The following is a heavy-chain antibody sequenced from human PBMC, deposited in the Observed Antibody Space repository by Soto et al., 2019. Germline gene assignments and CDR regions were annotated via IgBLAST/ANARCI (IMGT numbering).Heavy chain of an antibody. CDR1: GGSISSGGYY. V-gene: IGHV4-31*03. J-gene: IGHJ5*02. CDR2: IYYSGST. Sequence: QVQLQESGPGLVKPSQTLSLTCTVSGGSISSGGYYWSWIRQHPGKGLEWIGYIYYSGSTYYNPSLKSRVTISVDTSKNQFSLKLRSLNAAYTAVYYCARTTAAVLNGFDPWGQGTLVTVAS. D-gene: IGHD6-13*01. CDR3: ARTTAAVLNGFDP.